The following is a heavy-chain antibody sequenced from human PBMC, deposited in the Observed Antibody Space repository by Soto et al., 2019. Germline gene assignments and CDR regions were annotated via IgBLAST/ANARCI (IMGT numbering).Heavy chain of an antibody. J-gene: IGHJ1*01. Sequence: ASVKVSCKASGYKFTTDFIHWGRQATGQGLEWMGMIHPSGDTGYAQKFRGRVTMTIDTSTTTAYMELRNLTSEDTAVYFSVRGYCTTSPCSGDFQFWGQGTLVTVSS. CDR2: IHPSGDT. CDR1: GYKFTTDF. D-gene: IGHD2-15*01. CDR3: VRGYCTTSPCSGDFQF. V-gene: IGHV1-46*01.